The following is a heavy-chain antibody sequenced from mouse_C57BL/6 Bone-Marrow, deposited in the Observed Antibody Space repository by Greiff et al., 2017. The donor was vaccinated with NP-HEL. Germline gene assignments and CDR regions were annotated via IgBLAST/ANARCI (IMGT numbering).Heavy chain of an antibody. V-gene: IGHV5-17*01. CDR2: ISNGSSSI. CDR3: ANNYYGRSYDYYAMDD. D-gene: IGHD1-1*01. Sequence: EVKLVESGGGLVKPGGSLKLSCAASGFTFSDYGMPWVRQAPEKGLEWVAYISNGSSSIYYADTVKGRCTISRDNAKNTLFLQMTSLRSEDPAMYYSANNYYGRSYDYYAMDDWGQGTSVTVSS. J-gene: IGHJ4*01. CDR1: GFTFSDYG.